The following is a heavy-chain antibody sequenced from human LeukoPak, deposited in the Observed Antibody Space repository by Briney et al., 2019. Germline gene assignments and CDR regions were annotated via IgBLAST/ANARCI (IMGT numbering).Heavy chain of an antibody. V-gene: IGHV3-21*01. D-gene: IGHD3-22*01. CDR2: ISSSSSYI. CDR3: ARDLSPLRYYYDSSGSIPDY. Sequence: GGSLRLSCAASGFTFSSYSMNWVRQAPGKGLEWVSSISSSSSYIYYADSVKGRFTISRDNAKNSLYLQMNSLRAEDTAVYYCARDLSPLRYYYDSSGSIPDYWGQGTLVTVSS. CDR1: GFTFSSYS. J-gene: IGHJ4*02.